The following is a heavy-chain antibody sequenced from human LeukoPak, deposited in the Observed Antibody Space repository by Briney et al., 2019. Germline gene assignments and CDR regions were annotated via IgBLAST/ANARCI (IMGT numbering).Heavy chain of an antibody. D-gene: IGHD1-26*01. CDR1: GGSISSGGYY. CDR2: IYHSGST. CDR3: ARSKWEPQLDY. V-gene: IGHV4-30-2*01. Sequence: SETLSLTCTVSGGSISSGGYYWSWIRQPPGKGLEWIGYIYHSGSTYYNPSLKSRVTISVDRSKNQFSLKLSSVTAADTAVYYCARSKWEPQLDYWGQGTLVTVSS. J-gene: IGHJ4*02.